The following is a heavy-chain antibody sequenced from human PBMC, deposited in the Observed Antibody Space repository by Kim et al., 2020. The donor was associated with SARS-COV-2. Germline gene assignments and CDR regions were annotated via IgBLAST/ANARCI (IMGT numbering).Heavy chain of an antibody. D-gene: IGHD6-19*01. V-gene: IGHV3-48*03. J-gene: IGHJ3*02. Sequence: GGSLRLSCAASGFTFSSYEMNWVRQAPGKGLEWVSYISSSGSTIYYADSVKGRFTISRDNAKNSLYLQMNSLRAEDTAVYYCAREMAVAEMDAFDIWGQGTMVTVSP. CDR1: GFTFSSYE. CDR2: ISSSGSTI. CDR3: AREMAVAEMDAFDI.